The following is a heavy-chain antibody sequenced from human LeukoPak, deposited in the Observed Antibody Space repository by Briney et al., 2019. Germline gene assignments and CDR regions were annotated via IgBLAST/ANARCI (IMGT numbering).Heavy chain of an antibody. Sequence: HGESLKISCKGSGYSFSSYWIGWVRQMPGKGLEWMGIIFPGDSDTRYSPSFQGQVTISADKSISTAYLQWSSLKASDTAIYYCAKHRAYGDYVDGFDIWGQGTMVTVSS. V-gene: IGHV5-51*01. CDR1: GYSFSSYW. J-gene: IGHJ3*02. CDR3: AKHRAYGDYVDGFDI. CDR2: IFPGDSDT. D-gene: IGHD4-17*01.